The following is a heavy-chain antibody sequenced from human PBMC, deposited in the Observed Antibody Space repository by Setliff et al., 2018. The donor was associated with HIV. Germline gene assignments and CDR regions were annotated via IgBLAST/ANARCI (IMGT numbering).Heavy chain of an antibody. D-gene: IGHD6-19*01. CDR3: ARNPEMAALNYFYYYMDV. CDR1: GGNFRSYG. V-gene: IGHV1-69*10. Sequence: ASVKVSCKASGGNFRSYGISWVRQAPGQGLEWMGGIIPMSGVPKYAQKFQGRVTITADKSTSTAYMELSSLRSEDTAVYYCARNPEMAALNYFYYYMDVWG. CDR2: IIPMSGVP. J-gene: IGHJ6*03.